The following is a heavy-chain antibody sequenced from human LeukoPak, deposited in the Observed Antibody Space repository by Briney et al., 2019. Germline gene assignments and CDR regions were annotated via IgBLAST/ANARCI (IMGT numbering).Heavy chain of an antibody. CDR2: IYDSEST. CDR3: ARAYRDDYSYQYFDF. CDR1: GGSISSGGYY. V-gene: IGHV4-31*03. D-gene: IGHD3-16*01. J-gene: IGHJ4*02. Sequence: PSETLSLTCTVSGGSISSGGYYWNWIRQHPGKGLEWIGYIYDSESTYYNPSLKSRVTLPIDTSKNQLSLRLSSVAAADTAVYFCARAYRDDYSYQYFDFWGQGTLVTVSS.